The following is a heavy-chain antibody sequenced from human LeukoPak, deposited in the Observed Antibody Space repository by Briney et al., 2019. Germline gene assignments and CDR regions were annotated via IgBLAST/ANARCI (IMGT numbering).Heavy chain of an antibody. Sequence: GASVKVSCKASGYTFTSYGISWVRQAPGQGLEWMGWISAYNGNTNYAQKLQGRVTMTTDTSTSTAYMELRSLRSDDTAVYYCARDVAAAPRHYYYMDVWGKGTTVTISS. J-gene: IGHJ6*03. D-gene: IGHD6-13*01. CDR2: ISAYNGNT. V-gene: IGHV1-18*01. CDR3: ARDVAAAPRHYYYMDV. CDR1: GYTFTSYG.